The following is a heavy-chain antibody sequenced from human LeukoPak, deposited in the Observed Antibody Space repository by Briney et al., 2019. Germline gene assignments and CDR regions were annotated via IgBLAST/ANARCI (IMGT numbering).Heavy chain of an antibody. Sequence: GGSLRLSCAASGFTVSSNYMSWVRQAPGKGLEWVSVIYSGGSAYYADSVKGRFTISRDNSKNTLYLQMNSLRAEDTAVHYCAKDVGGVNSGFDYWGQGTLVTVSS. D-gene: IGHD3-16*01. J-gene: IGHJ4*02. CDR3: AKDVGGVNSGFDY. CDR1: GFTVSSNY. CDR2: IYSGGSA. V-gene: IGHV3-53*01.